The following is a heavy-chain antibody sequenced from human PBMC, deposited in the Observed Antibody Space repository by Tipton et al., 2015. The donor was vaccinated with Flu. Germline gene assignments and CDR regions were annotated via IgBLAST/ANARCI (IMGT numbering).Heavy chain of an antibody. D-gene: IGHD2-21*01. V-gene: IGHV3-23*04. CDR2: IVDTGVDT. J-gene: IGHJ4*02. CDR1: GFTFSSYA. Sequence: VQLVQSGGGVVQPGRSLRLSCAASGFTFSSYAMSWVRQAPGKGLAWVSGIVDTGVDTSYADSVRGRFTISRDNSKNTLYLQMNSLRAEDTAVYYCARADNGDFYGWPYYFDYWGQGALVTVTS. CDR3: ARADNGDFYGWPYYFDY.